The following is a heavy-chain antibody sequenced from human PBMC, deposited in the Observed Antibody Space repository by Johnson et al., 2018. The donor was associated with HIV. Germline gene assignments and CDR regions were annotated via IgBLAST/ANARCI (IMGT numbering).Heavy chain of an antibody. CDR2: ITGSSTST. V-gene: IGHV3-23*04. J-gene: IGHJ3*02. D-gene: IGHD5-24*01. CDR3: AREGGDGYSPSAFDI. CDR1: GFAFNSCA. Sequence: VQLVESGGGLAQPGGSLRLSCAASGFAFNSCATNWVRQAPGRGLEWVSPITGSSTSTYYGDSVRGRFPISRDNSKNTLYLQMNSLRAEDTAVYYCAREGGDGYSPSAFDIWGQGTMVTVSS.